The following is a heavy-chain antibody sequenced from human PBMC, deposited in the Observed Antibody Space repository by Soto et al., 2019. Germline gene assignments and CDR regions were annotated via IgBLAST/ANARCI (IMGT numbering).Heavy chain of an antibody. CDR1: GYSFTSYW. V-gene: IGHV5-51*01. CDR2: IYPGDSDT. D-gene: IGHD3-22*01. Sequence: GESLKISCKGSGYSFTSYWIGWVRQMPGKGLEWMGIIYPGDSDTRYSPSFQGQVTISADKSISTAYLQWSSLKASDTAMYYCARLHYYDNSGYRLPAAFDYWGQGTLVTVSS. CDR3: ARLHYYDNSGYRLPAAFDY. J-gene: IGHJ4*02.